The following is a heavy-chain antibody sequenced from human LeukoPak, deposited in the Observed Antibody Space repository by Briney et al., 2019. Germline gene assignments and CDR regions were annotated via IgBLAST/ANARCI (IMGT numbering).Heavy chain of an antibody. CDR3: ASLPYYDILTDSYAERDF. J-gene: IGHJ4*02. CDR2: IYYSGSS. V-gene: IGHV4-59*08. CDR1: GGFIGSYY. Sequence: PSETLSLTCTVSGGFIGSYYWSWIRQPPGKGLEWIGYIYYSGSSHYNPSLKSRVTISVDTSKNQFSLKLTSVTAADTAVYYCASLPYYDILTDSYAERDFWGQGTLVTVSS. D-gene: IGHD3-9*01.